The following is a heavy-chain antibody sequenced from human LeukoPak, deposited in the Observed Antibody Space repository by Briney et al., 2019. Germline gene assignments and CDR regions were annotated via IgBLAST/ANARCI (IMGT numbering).Heavy chain of an antibody. J-gene: IGHJ4*02. CDR3: ATINSGYPFGYFDF. V-gene: IGHV4-59*11. CDR2: MTDSETT. Sequence: SETLSLTCIVSGVSITTHYWSWLRQPPGKELEWIAYMTDSETTKNNPSLKSRITLSADTSKNQFSLSLSSVTEADTAVYFCATINSGYPFGYFDFWGQGILVTVSS. D-gene: IGHD5-12*01. CDR1: GVSITTHY.